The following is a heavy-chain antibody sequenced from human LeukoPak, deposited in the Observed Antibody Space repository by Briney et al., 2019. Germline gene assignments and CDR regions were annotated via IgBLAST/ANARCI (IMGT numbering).Heavy chain of an antibody. Sequence: GGSLRLSCAASGFTVSSKYMSWVRQAPGRGLEWVSVIYSGGSTYYADSVKGRFTISRDNAKNSLYLQMSSLRAEDTAVYYCARDGGSSWYFDYWGQGTLVTVSS. J-gene: IGHJ4*02. D-gene: IGHD6-13*01. V-gene: IGHV3-53*01. CDR2: IYSGGST. CDR1: GFTVSSKY. CDR3: ARDGGSSWYFDY.